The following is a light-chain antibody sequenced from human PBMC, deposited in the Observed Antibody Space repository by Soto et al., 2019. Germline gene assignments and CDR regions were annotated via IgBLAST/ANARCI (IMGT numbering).Light chain of an antibody. CDR1: MRDVGAYNL. J-gene: IGLJ3*02. Sequence: QSALTQPASVSGSAGQSITISCSGTMRDVGAYNLVSWYQQHPGTAPKLIIYEVRNRPSGISSRFSGSRSGTSATLGITGLQTGDEADYYCATWDSSLSTGVFGGGTKLTVL. CDR3: ATWDSSLSTGV. V-gene: IGLV2-14*01. CDR2: EVR.